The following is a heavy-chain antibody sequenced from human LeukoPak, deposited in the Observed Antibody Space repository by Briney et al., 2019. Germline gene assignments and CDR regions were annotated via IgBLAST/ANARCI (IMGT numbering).Heavy chain of an antibody. CDR1: GYTFTGYY. J-gene: IGHJ4*02. CDR3: ARSSRYDIWTGYPY. CDR2: INANSGGT. Sequence: ASVKVSCKASGYTFTGYYMHWVRQAPGQGLEWMGWINANSGGTNYAQRFQGRVTMTRDTSISTAYMELSRLRSDDTAGYYCARSSRYDIWTGYPYWGQGTLVTVSP. D-gene: IGHD3-9*01. V-gene: IGHV1-2*02.